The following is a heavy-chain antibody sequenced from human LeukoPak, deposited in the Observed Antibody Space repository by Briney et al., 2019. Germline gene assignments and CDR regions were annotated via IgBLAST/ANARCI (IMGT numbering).Heavy chain of an antibody. V-gene: IGHV3-21*01. CDR2: ISSSSSYI. J-gene: IGHJ4*02. Sequence: GGSLRLSCAASGFTFSSYSMNWVRQAPGKGLEWVSSISSSSSYIYYADSVKGRFTISRDNAKNSLYLQMNSLRAEDTAVYYCARGEYGSGSYHIDYWGQGTLVTVSS. D-gene: IGHD3-10*01. CDR3: ARGEYGSGSYHIDY. CDR1: GFTFSSYS.